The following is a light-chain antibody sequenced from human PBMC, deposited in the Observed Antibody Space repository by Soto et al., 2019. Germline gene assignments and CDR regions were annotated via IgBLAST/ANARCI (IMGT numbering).Light chain of an antibody. Sequence: EREVAQSPGTLSVSPGERSTLTCTASKSVSRNLACYQQKVCQAPRLLLYNVVTRATGVPARFSGSGFGTEFTLTISGLQSEDFANYFCHQYSNGHPITFGQGTRREIK. CDR2: NVV. V-gene: IGKV3D-15*01. CDR1: KSVSRN. J-gene: IGKJ5*01. CDR3: HQYSNGHPIT.